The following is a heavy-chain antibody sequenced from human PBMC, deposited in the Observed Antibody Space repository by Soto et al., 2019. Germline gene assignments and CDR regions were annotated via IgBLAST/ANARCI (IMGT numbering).Heavy chain of an antibody. Sequence: ASVKVSCKASGYTFTSYGISWVRRAPGHGLEWMGWISAYNGNTNYAQKLQGRVTMTTDTSTSTAYMELRSLRSDDTAVYYCARELELGHACDIWGQGTRVTVSS. CDR1: GYTFTSYG. CDR2: ISAYNGNT. D-gene: IGHD1-1*01. J-gene: IGHJ3*02. CDR3: ARELELGHACDI. V-gene: IGHV1-18*01.